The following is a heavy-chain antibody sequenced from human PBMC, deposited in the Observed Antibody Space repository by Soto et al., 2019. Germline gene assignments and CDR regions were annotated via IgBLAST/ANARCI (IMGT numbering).Heavy chain of an antibody. Sequence: PGGSLRLSGAASGRTFSTYSMNWVRQAPGKGLEWVSYISSSSSTIYYADSVKGRFTISRDNAKNSLYLQMNSLRAEDTAVYYCARDSGYSYGPFDYWGQGT. CDR1: GRTFSTYS. CDR2: ISSSSSTI. D-gene: IGHD5-18*01. J-gene: IGHJ4*02. CDR3: ARDSGYSYGPFDY. V-gene: IGHV3-48*01.